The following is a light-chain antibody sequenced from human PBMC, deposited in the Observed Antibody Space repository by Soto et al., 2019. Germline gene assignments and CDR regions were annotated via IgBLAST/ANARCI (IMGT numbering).Light chain of an antibody. Sequence: QSALTQPPSASGSPGQSVTISCTGTSSDVGGYNYVSWYQQHPGKAPKLMIYEVSKRPSGVPDRFSGSKSGNTASLTVSGLQAEDEADYYCSSYAVSNLVVFGGGTKVTVL. CDR2: EVS. J-gene: IGLJ2*01. CDR1: SSDVGGYNY. CDR3: SSYAVSNLVV. V-gene: IGLV2-8*01.